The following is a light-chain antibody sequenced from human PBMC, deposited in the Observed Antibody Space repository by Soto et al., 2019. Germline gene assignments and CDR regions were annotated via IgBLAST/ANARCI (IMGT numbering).Light chain of an antibody. CDR2: GNN. V-gene: IGLV1-40*01. J-gene: IGLJ1*01. CDR1: SSNIGAGYD. Sequence: QSVLTQPPSVSGAPGQRVTISCTGSSSNIGAGYDVHWYQQLPGTAPKLLIYGNNNRPSGVPDRFSGSKSGTSASLTISGLQAEDEADYYCSSYRSSSNPYVFGTGTKVTVL. CDR3: SSYRSSSNPYV.